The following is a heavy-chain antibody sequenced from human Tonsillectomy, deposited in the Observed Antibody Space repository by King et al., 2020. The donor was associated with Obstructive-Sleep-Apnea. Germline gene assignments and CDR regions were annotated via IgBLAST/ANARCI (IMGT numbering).Heavy chain of an antibody. D-gene: IGHD2-21*02. Sequence: VQLVESGGGVVQPGRSLRLSCAASGFTFSTYAMHWVRQAPGKGLEWVSVISYDGTYEYYTDSVEGRFTISRDNSKNTLSLQMNSLRAEDTAVYYCVRDCGADCSRAFDIWGQGTMVTVSS. CDR3: VRDCGADCSRAFDI. V-gene: IGHV3-30*04. CDR1: GFTFSTYA. CDR2: ISYDGTYE. J-gene: IGHJ3*02.